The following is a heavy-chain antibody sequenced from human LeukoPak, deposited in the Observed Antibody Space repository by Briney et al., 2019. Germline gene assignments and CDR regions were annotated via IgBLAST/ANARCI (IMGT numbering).Heavy chain of an antibody. Sequence: GGSLRLSCAASGFTFSDYYMSWIRQAPGKGLEWVSYIRSSGSTKYYADSVKGRFTISRDNAKHSLYLQMNSLRAEDTAVYCCAREINGDYFDYWGQGTLVSVSS. D-gene: IGHD4-17*01. CDR2: IRSSGSTK. J-gene: IGHJ4*02. V-gene: IGHV3-11*04. CDR3: AREINGDYFDY. CDR1: GFTFSDYY.